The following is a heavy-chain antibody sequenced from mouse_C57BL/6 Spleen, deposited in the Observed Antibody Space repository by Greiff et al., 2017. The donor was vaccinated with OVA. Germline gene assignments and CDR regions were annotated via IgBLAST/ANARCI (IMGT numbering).Heavy chain of an antibody. Sequence: QVQLQQSGPGLVQPSQSLSITCTVSGFSLTSYGVHWVRQSPGKGLEWLGVIWSGGSTDYNAAFISRLSISKDNSKSQVFFKMNSLQADDTAIYYCARTMITTERYYYAMDYWGQGTSVTVSS. V-gene: IGHV2-2*01. CDR2: IWSGGST. D-gene: IGHD2-4*01. CDR3: ARTMITTERYYYAMDY. J-gene: IGHJ4*01. CDR1: GFSLTSYG.